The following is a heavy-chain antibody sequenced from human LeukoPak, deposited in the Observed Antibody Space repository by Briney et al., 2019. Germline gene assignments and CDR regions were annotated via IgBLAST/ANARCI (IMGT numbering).Heavy chain of an antibody. CDR2: ISWNSGSI. CDR3: AKDTYDSSGYYSPLGYWYFDL. V-gene: IGHV3-9*01. J-gene: IGHJ2*01. CDR1: GFTFYDYA. D-gene: IGHD3-22*01. Sequence: GGSLRLSCAASGFTFYDYAMHWVRQAPGKGLEWVSGISWNSGSIGYADSVKGRFTISRDNARNFLYVQMNSLRAEDTALYYCAKDTYDSSGYYSPLGYWYFDLWGRGTLVTVSS.